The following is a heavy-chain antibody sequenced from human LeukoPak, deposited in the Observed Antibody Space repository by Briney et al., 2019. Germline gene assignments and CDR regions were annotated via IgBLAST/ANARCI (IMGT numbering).Heavy chain of an antibody. CDR2: IKEDGSEK. D-gene: IGHD6-6*01. J-gene: IGHJ4*02. CDR1: GFAFSIYW. V-gene: IGHV3-7*01. Sequence: GGSLRLSCAASGFAFSIYWMTWVRQAPGKGLEWVANIKEDGSEKYYVDSVKGRFTISRDTAKNSLYLQMNSLRAEDTAVYYCARVESSAFDYRGQGTLVTVSP. CDR3: ARVESSAFDY.